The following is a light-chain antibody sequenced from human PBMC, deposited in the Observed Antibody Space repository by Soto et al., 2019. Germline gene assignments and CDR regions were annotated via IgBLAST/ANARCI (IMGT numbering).Light chain of an antibody. CDR3: QQRYDILS. Sequence: DIQMTQSPSSLSASVGDRVTITCRASQSIISYLSWYQQKPGKAPKLLIYAATTLQSGVPSRFSGSGSGTDFTLTISSLQPEDSATYYCQQRYDILSFGGGTKVDIK. CDR2: AAT. CDR1: QSIISY. V-gene: IGKV1-39*01. J-gene: IGKJ4*01.